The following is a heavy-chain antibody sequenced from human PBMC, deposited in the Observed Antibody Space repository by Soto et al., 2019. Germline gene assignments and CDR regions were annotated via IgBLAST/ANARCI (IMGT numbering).Heavy chain of an antibody. CDR3: ARDGVGITTFFGYFDY. V-gene: IGHV3-33*01. Sequence: QVQLVQSGGGVVQPGRSLRLSCEASGFNFRGYGMHWVRQAPGKGLEWVAITRHDGSNTYYADSVRGRFTISRDNSKNTLYLQMNSLRVEDTALYYCARDGVGITTFFGYFDYWGQGTLITVPS. CDR1: GFNFRGYG. CDR2: TRHDGSNT. J-gene: IGHJ4*02. D-gene: IGHD1-26*01.